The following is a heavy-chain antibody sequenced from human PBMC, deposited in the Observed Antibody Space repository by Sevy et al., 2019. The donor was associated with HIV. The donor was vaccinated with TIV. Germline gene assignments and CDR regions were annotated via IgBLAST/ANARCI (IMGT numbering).Heavy chain of an antibody. CDR3: ARSYYYDSSGHSFDY. V-gene: IGHV4-4*07. CDR1: GDSINYYY. D-gene: IGHD3-22*01. CDR2: IYSSGNT. Sequence: SETLSLTCSVSGDSINYYYWSWIRQPAEKGLEWMGRIYSSGNTDYNPSLKSRITMSVDTSKNQFSLQVNSVTAVDTAVYYCARSYYYDSSGHSFDYWGQGTLVTVSS. J-gene: IGHJ4*02.